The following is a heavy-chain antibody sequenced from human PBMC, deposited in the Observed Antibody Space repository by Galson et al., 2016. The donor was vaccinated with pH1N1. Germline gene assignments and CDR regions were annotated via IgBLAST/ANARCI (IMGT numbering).Heavy chain of an antibody. V-gene: IGHV1-2*06. J-gene: IGHJ4*02. CDR2: INPNNGDT. CDR3: ARVNTYDSSGYYPFDY. D-gene: IGHD3-22*01. CDR1: EYAFIGYY. Sequence: SVKVSCKASEYAFIGYYIHWMRQAPGHGLAWMGRINPNNGDTPYAQNFQGRVTMTRDTSISTAYMELNSLRSDDTAVYYCARVNTYDSSGYYPFDYWGQGTQVTVSS.